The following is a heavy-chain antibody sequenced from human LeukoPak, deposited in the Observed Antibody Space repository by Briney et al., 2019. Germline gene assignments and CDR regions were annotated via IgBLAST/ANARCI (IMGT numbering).Heavy chain of an antibody. CDR2: IYSDGST. J-gene: IGHJ4*02. Sequence: QPGGSLRLSCAASGFTVSSNYMSWVRQAPGKGLEWVYVIYSDGSTYYADSVKGRFIISRDKSKNTLYLQMNSLRAEDTAVYYCARVDTAMAFDYWGQGTLVTVSS. D-gene: IGHD5-18*01. CDR1: GFTVSSNY. V-gene: IGHV3-66*01. CDR3: ARVDTAMAFDY.